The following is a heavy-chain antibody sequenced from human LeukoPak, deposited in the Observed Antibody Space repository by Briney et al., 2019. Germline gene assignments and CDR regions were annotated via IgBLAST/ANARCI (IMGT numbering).Heavy chain of an antibody. CDR2: IIPIFGTA. J-gene: IGHJ4*02. CDR1: GFTFTSYY. Sequence: SVKVSCKASGFTFTSYYMHWVRQAPGQGLEWMGGIIPIFGTANYAQKFQGRVTITADESTSTAYMELSSLRSEDTAVYYCAIQADPGGDYWGQGTLVTVSS. D-gene: IGHD3-10*01. V-gene: IGHV1-69*13. CDR3: AIQADPGGDY.